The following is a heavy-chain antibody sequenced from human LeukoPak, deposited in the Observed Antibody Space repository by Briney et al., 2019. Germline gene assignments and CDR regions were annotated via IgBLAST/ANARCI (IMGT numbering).Heavy chain of an antibody. J-gene: IGHJ4*02. CDR2: IYYSGST. CDR3: ARRGLRTSFDY. D-gene: IGHD1-26*01. CDR1: GGSISSYY. Sequence: SETLSLTCTVSGGSISSYYWSWIRQSPGKGLEWIGYIYYSGSTNYNPSLKSRVTISVDTSKNQFSLKLSPVTAADTAVYYCARRGLRTSFDYWGQGTLVTVSS. V-gene: IGHV4-59*08.